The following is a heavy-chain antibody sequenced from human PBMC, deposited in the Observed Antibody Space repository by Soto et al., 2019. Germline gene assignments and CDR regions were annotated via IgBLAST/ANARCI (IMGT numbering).Heavy chain of an antibody. CDR2: ISYDGSNK. V-gene: IGHV3-30-3*01. J-gene: IGHJ3*02. CDR3: AGGGFEGAFDI. CDR1: GFAFSSYA. Sequence: PGGSLRHSCAASGFAFSSYAMHCVRQAPGKGLEWVAVISYDGSNKYYADSVKGRFTISRDNSKNTLYLQMNSLRAEDTAVYYCAGGGFEGAFDIWGQGTMVTVSS.